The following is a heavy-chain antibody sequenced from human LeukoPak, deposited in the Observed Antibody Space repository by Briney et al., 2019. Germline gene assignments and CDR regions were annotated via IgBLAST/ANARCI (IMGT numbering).Heavy chain of an antibody. Sequence: ASVKVSCKASGYTFTSYDINWVRQATGQGLEWMGWISALNGNTNYAEKFKDRITMTTDTSTSTAYMELRSLRSDDSAVYYCARGLMREYKSGWYMHHFDFWGQGTLVTVSS. CDR3: ARGLMREYKSGWYMHHFDF. CDR2: ISALNGNT. V-gene: IGHV1-18*01. D-gene: IGHD6-19*01. J-gene: IGHJ4*02. CDR1: GYTFTSYD.